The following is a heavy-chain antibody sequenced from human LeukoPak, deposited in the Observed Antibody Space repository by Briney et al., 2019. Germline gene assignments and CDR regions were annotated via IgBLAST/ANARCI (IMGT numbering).Heavy chain of an antibody. CDR2: IIPIFGTA. D-gene: IGHD2-15*01. J-gene: IGHJ4*02. CDR3: AREVREDLFDY. V-gene: IGHV1-69*13. Sequence: SVKVSCKASGGTFSSYAISWVRQAPGQGLEWVGGIIPIFGTANYAQKFQGRVTITADESASTAYMELSSLRSEDTAVYYCAREVREDLFDYWGQGTLVTVSS. CDR1: GGTFSSYA.